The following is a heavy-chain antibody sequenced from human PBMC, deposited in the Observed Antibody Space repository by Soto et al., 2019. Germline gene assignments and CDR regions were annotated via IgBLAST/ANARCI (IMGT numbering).Heavy chain of an antibody. V-gene: IGHV4-4*09. CDR3: ASRDPGNTVDY. CDR1: GGSISSYY. CDR2: ISRTGSA. J-gene: IGHJ4*02. Sequence: SETLSLTVTLPGGSISSYYWSWIRQPPVQGLARIGEISRTGSANYSPSLKSRVTISLEKSEKQISLKGTSLTAAGTDVYYCASRDPGNTVDYWGQGILPTDS. D-gene: IGHD2-8*02.